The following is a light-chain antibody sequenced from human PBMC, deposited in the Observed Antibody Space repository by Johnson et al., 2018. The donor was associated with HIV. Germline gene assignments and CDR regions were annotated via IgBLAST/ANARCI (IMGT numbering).Light chain of an antibody. CDR2: DTY. CDR1: SSNIGNNY. CDR3: GTWDSSLSAGV. V-gene: IGLV1-51*01. Sequence: QSVLTQPPSVSAAPGQKVTISCSGSSSNIGNNYVSWYQQLPGTAPKLLIYDTYKRFFEIPDRFSGSTSGTSATLGITGLQPGDEADYYCGTWDSSLSAGVFGTGTKVTVL. J-gene: IGLJ1*01.